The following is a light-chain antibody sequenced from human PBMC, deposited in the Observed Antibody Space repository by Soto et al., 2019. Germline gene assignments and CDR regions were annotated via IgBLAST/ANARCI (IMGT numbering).Light chain of an antibody. J-gene: IGKJ3*01. CDR2: DAS. CDR3: QQRGTWFT. CDR1: QSVSDY. Sequence: EIVLTQSPATLSLSPGERATLSCRASQSVSDYLAWYQQRPGQAPRLLIFDASNRATGIPARFRGSGSGTDVTLTISSLEPEDFAVYYCQQRGTWFTFGPGTRVDFK. V-gene: IGKV3-11*01.